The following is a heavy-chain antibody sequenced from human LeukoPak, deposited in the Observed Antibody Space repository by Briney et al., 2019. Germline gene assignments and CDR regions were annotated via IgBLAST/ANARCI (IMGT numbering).Heavy chain of an antibody. V-gene: IGHV3-30-3*01. Sequence: GGSLRLSCAASEFTFSSYATHWVRQAPGKGLEWVAVISYDGSNKYYADSVKGRFTISRDNSKNTLYLQMNSLRAEDTAVYYCAREECDGGSCIGDYWGQGTLVTVSS. D-gene: IGHD2-15*01. J-gene: IGHJ4*02. CDR2: ISYDGSNK. CDR3: AREECDGGSCIGDY. CDR1: EFTFSSYA.